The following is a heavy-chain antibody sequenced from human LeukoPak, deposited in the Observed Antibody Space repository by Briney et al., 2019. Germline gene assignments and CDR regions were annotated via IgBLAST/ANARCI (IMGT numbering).Heavy chain of an antibody. D-gene: IGHD3-22*01. CDR3: ARDHLAYDSSGPPFDY. Sequence: GGSLRLSYAASGFTFSSYSMNWVRQAPGKGLEWVSSISSSSSYIYYADSVKGRFTISRDNAKNSLYLQMNSLRAEDTAVYYCARDHLAYDSSGPPFDYWGQGTLVTVSS. V-gene: IGHV3-21*01. CDR2: ISSSSSYI. J-gene: IGHJ4*02. CDR1: GFTFSSYS.